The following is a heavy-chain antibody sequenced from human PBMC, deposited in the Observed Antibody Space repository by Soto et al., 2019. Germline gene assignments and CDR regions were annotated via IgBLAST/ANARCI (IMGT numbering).Heavy chain of an antibody. Sequence: QVQLVESGGGVVQPGRSLRLSCAASGFTFSSYAMHWVRQAPGKGLEWVAVISYDGSNKYYADSVKGRFTISRDNSKNPLYLQMNSLRAEDTAVYYCARDRRYYDSSGAFDIWGQGTMVTVSS. V-gene: IGHV3-30*04. CDR3: ARDRRYYDSSGAFDI. D-gene: IGHD3-22*01. CDR1: GFTFSSYA. J-gene: IGHJ3*02. CDR2: ISYDGSNK.